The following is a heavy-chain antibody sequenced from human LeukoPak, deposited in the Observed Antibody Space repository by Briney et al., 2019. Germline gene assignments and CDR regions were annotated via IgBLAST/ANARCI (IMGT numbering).Heavy chain of an antibody. CDR3: ARDSYDFWSGYHYYYYYGMDV. CDR1: GFTLSSYW. D-gene: IGHD3-3*01. CDR2: INQDGSTK. Sequence: GGSLRLSCAASGFTLSSYWMSWVRQAPGKGLEWVANINQDGSTKYYVDSVEGRFTISRDNAKNSLYLQMNSLRAEDTAIYYCARDSYDFWSGYHYYYYYGMDVWGQGTTVTVSS. V-gene: IGHV3-7*01. J-gene: IGHJ6*02.